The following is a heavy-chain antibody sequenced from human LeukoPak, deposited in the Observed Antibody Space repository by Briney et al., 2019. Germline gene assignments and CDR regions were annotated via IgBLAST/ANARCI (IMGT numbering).Heavy chain of an antibody. Sequence: SETLSLTCTVSGGSISSYYWSWIRQPPGKGLEWIGYIYYSGSTNYNPSLKSRVTISVDTSKNQFSLKLSSVTAADTAVYYCAREPPNDILTGWYYFDYWGQGTLVTVSS. J-gene: IGHJ4*02. CDR2: IYYSGST. CDR1: GGSISSYY. CDR3: AREPPNDILTGWYYFDY. V-gene: IGHV4-59*01. D-gene: IGHD3-9*01.